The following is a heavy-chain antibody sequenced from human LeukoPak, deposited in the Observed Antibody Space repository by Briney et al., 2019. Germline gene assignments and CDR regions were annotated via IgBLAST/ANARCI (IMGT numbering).Heavy chain of an antibody. V-gene: IGHV3-15*01. J-gene: IGHJ5*02. CDR1: GFTFSSYW. Sequence: GGSLRLSCAASGFTFSSYWMNWARQAPGKGLEWVGRIKSKNVGGTTDYAAPVKGRFTISRDDSKNTVYLQMNSLKIEDTAVYYCTSHAAFDPWGQGALVTVSS. CDR3: TSHAAFDP. CDR2: IKSKNVGGTT.